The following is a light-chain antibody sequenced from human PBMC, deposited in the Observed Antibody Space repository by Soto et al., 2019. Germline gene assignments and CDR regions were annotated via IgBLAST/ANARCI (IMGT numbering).Light chain of an antibody. CDR2: DGS. V-gene: IGLV2-23*01. CDR1: SSDVGSYDL. Sequence: QSALTQPASVSGSPGQSITISCTGTSSDVGSYDLVSWYQQHPGKAPKLMIYDGSKRPSGVSNRFSGSKSGNTASLTISGLHAEDEADYYCCSYAGSSTFYVFGTGTKLTVL. CDR3: CSYAGSSTFYV. J-gene: IGLJ1*01.